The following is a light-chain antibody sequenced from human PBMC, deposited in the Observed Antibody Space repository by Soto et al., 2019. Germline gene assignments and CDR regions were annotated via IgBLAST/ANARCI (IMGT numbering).Light chain of an antibody. V-gene: IGLV2-14*01. Sequence: QSALTQPASVSVSPGQSITMSCTGTSSDVGGYNYVSWYQKHPGKAPKVMIYEVTNRPSGVSNRFSGSKSGNTASLTISGLQVEDEADYYCSSYTGRTTYVFGTGTKVTVL. J-gene: IGLJ1*01. CDR3: SSYTGRTTYV. CDR1: SSDVGGYNY. CDR2: EVT.